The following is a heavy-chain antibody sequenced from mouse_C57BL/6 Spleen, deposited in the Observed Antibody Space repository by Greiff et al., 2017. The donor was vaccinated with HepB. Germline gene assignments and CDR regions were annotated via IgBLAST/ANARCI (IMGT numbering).Heavy chain of an antibody. Sequence: EVKLMESGGGLVQPGGSLKLSCAASGFTFSDYYMYWVRQTPEKRLEWVAYISNGGGSTYYPDTVKGRFTISRDNAKNTLYLQMSRLKSEDTAMYYCARESLTLGLFDYWGQGTTLTVSS. CDR1: GFTFSDYY. CDR3: ARESLTLGLFDY. CDR2: ISNGGGST. D-gene: IGHD4-1*01. V-gene: IGHV5-12*01. J-gene: IGHJ2*01.